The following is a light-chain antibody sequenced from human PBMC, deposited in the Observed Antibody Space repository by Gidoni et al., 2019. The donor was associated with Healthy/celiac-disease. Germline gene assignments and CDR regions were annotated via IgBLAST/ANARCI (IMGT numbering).Light chain of an antibody. J-gene: IGLJ2*01. CDR1: SSNIGSNT. Sequence: QSVLTQPPSASGTPGKRVTISCSGSSSNIGSNTVNWYQQLPGTAPKLLIYSNNQRPSGVPDRFSGSKSGTSASLAISGRQSEDEADYYCAAWDDSLNGLFGGGTKLTVL. V-gene: IGLV1-44*01. CDR2: SNN. CDR3: AAWDDSLNGL.